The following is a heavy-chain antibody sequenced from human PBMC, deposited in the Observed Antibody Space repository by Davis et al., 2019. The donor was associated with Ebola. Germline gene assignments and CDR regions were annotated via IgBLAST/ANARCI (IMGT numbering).Heavy chain of an antibody. CDR1: GGSDSGYF. CDR2: INHSGGT. Sequence: SETLSLTCGVYGGSDSGYFRTWIRQPPGKGLEWIGEINHSGGTNHNPSLKSRVTISVDTSKNQFSLKLSSVTAADTAVYYCARQARLSLDYWGQGTLVTVSS. CDR3: ARQARLSLDY. J-gene: IGHJ4*02. D-gene: IGHD6-19*01. V-gene: IGHV4-34*01.